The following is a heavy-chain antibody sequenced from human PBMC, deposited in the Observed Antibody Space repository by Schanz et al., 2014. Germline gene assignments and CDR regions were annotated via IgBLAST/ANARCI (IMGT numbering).Heavy chain of an antibody. V-gene: IGHV3-30*18. CDR2: ISYDGRNK. CDR1: GFSFSGFG. D-gene: IGHD3-22*01. J-gene: IGHJ6*02. Sequence: QVQLVESGGGVVQPGRSLRLSCAGSGFSFSGFGMHWVRQAPGKGLEWVAVISYDGRNKYFADSVQGRFTTARDKSKNTLLLQVNRLRAEDTAVEYCAKDHFGHYDSSGCSDCYYYGMDVGGQGTTVTGSS. CDR3: AKDHFGHYDSSGCSDCYYYGMDV.